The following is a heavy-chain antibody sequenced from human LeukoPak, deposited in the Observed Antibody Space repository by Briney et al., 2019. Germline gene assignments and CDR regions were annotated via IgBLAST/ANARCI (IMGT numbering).Heavy chain of an antibody. CDR1: GFTFSSYG. J-gene: IGHJ6*02. CDR3: AREYCSSTSCYGADYYYGMDV. D-gene: IGHD2-2*01. Sequence: GGSLRLSCAASGFTFSSYGMHWVRQAPGKGLEWVAVIWYDGSNKYYADSVKGRFTISRDNSKNTLYLQMNSLRAEDTAVYYCAREYCSSTSCYGADYYYGMDVWGQGTTVTVSS. CDR2: IWYDGSNK. V-gene: IGHV3-33*01.